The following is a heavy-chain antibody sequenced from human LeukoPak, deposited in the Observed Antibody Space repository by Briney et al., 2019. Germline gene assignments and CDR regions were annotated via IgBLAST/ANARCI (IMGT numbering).Heavy chain of an antibody. CDR2: ITPSVDTT. CDR1: GYTFTNYL. CDR3: VREESGGYFDY. J-gene: IGHJ4*02. D-gene: IGHD2-8*02. Sequence: TSVKVSCKASGYTFTNYLLHWVRQAPGQGLEWVGRITPSVDTTNYAQKFRDRVTMTRDTSTSTVYMELSSLRSEDTAVYHCVREESGGYFDYWGQGTLVTVSA. V-gene: IGHV1-46*01.